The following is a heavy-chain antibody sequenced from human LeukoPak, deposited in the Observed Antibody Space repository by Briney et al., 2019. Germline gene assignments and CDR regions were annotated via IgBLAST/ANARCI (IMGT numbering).Heavy chain of an antibody. Sequence: SETLSLTCTVSGGSISSYYWSWIRQPPGKGLEWIGYIYYSGSTNYNPSLKSRVTISVDTSKNQFSLKLTSVAAADTAVYYCARGGRSEYYGSASHDYWGQGILVTVSS. CDR3: ARGGRSEYYGSASHDY. V-gene: IGHV4-59*12. CDR1: GGSISSYY. CDR2: IYYSGST. J-gene: IGHJ4*02. D-gene: IGHD3-10*01.